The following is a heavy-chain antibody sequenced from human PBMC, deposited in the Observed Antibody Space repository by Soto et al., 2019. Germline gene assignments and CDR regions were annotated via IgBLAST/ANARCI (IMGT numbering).Heavy chain of an antibody. Sequence: PGESLKISCKESGYSFTSQYIGWVGLLPGKGLEWMGIIYPGDSDTRYSPSFQGQVTISADKSISTAYLQWSSLKASDTAMYYCATDVVVTAIGAFDIWGQGTMVTVSS. CDR2: IYPGDSDT. CDR1: GYSFTSQY. J-gene: IGHJ3*02. CDR3: ATDVVVTAIGAFDI. V-gene: IGHV5-51*01. D-gene: IGHD2-21*02.